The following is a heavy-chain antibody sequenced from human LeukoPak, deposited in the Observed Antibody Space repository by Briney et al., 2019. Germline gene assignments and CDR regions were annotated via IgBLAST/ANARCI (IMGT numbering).Heavy chain of an antibody. J-gene: IGHJ3*02. CDR1: AGSISSYY. CDR2: IYYSGIT. V-gene: IGHV4-59*01. CDR3: ARAGRWEGRPHAFDI. Sequence: SSETLSLTCTVSAGSISSYYWNWIRQPPGKGLEWIGYIYYSGITTYNPSLKSRVTISVGTSKSQFSLKLTSVTAADTALYYCARAGRWEGRPHAFDIWGRGTMVTVSS. D-gene: IGHD1-26*01.